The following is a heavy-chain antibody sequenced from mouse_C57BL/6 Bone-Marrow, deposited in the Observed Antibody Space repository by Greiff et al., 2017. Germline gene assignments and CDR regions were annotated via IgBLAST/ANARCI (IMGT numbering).Heavy chain of an antibody. Sequence: QVQLQQPGAELVMPGASVKLSCKASGYTFTSYWMPWVKQRPGQGLEWIGEIDPSDSYPNYNQQFKGKSTLTVDKSSSTAYMQLSSLTSEDSAVYYCAREDGPGYYLDYWGQGTTLTVSS. CDR1: GYTFTSYW. V-gene: IGHV1-69*01. D-gene: IGHD1-2*01. J-gene: IGHJ2*01. CDR2: IDPSDSYP. CDR3: AREDGPGYYLDY.